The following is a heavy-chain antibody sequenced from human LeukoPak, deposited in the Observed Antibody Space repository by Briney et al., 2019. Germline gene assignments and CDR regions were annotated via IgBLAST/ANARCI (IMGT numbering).Heavy chain of an antibody. J-gene: IGHJ6*03. V-gene: IGHV4-59*01. D-gene: IGHD1-1*01. CDR1: ADSITMYY. CDR3: ARGRVSSSTWYSTYYYYFYMDV. CDR2: VDHTGST. Sequence: SETLSLTCTVSADSITMYYWTWLRQPPGKGLEWVGYVDHTGSTNFNPSLNGRVSISRDTSKNLFSLRLRSVTAADTAVYFCARGRVSSSTWYSTYYYYFYMDVWGKGTTVTVSS.